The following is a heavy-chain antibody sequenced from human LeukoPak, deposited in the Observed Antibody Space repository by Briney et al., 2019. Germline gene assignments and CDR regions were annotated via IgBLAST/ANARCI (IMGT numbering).Heavy chain of an antibody. CDR3: ARRSYCYMDV. J-gene: IGHJ6*03. Sequence: SETLSLTCTVSGGSISSSSYYWGWIRQPPGKGLEWIGSIYYSGSTYYNPSLKSRVTISVDTSKNQFSLKLSSVTAADTAVYYCARRSYCYMDVWGKGTTVTISS. CDR2: IYYSGST. V-gene: IGHV4-39*07. CDR1: GGSISSSSYY.